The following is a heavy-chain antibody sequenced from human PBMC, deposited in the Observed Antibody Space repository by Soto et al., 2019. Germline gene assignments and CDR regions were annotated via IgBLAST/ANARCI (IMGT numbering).Heavy chain of an antibody. V-gene: IGHV5-51*01. CDR3: ARQLGYYDILTGYYNVVEPHYFDY. CDR1: GYSFTSYW. Sequence: PVVSPKISSKGSGYSFTSYWIGWVRQMPGKGLEWMGIIYPGDSDTRYSPSFQGQVTISADKSISTAYLQWSSLKASDTAMYYCARQLGYYDILTGYYNVVEPHYFDYWGQGTLVTVSS. J-gene: IGHJ4*02. CDR2: IYPGDSDT. D-gene: IGHD3-9*01.